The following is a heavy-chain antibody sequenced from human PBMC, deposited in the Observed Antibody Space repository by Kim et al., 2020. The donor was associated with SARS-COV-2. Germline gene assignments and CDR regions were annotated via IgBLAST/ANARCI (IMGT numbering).Heavy chain of an antibody. CDR2: ISYDGSNK. D-gene: IGHD4-17*01. J-gene: IGHJ6*04. Sequence: GGSLRLSCAASGFTFSSYAMHWVRQAPGKGLEWVAVISYDGSNKYYADSVKGRFTISRDNSKNTLYLQMNSLRAEDTAVYYCARDLHSYGDYDTYYGMDVWGEGTTVTVSS. CDR1: GFTFSSYA. V-gene: IGHV3-30-3*01. CDR3: ARDLHSYGDYDTYYGMDV.